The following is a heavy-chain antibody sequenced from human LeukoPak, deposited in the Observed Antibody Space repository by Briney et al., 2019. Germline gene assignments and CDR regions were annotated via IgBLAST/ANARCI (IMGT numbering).Heavy chain of an antibody. Sequence: SETLSLTCTVSGGSISSGDYYWSWIRQPPGKGLEWIGYIYYSGSTYYNPSLKSRVTISVDTSKTQFSLKLSSVTAADTAVYYCARAPELPAPNWFDPWGQGTLVTVSS. CDR3: ARAPELPAPNWFDP. D-gene: IGHD2-15*01. J-gene: IGHJ5*02. V-gene: IGHV4-30-4*01. CDR2: IYYSGST. CDR1: GGSISSGDYY.